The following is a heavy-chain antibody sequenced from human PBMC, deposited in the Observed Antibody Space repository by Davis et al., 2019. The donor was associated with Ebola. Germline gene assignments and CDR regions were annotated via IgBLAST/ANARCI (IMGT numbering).Heavy chain of an antibody. CDR3: ARQGYCNSTSCNNWFDP. CDR1: GYRFSTYW. J-gene: IGHJ5*02. D-gene: IGHD2-2*01. CDR2: IYPDDSDT. V-gene: IGHV5-51*01. Sequence: GESLKISCKASGYRFSTYWIGWVRQMPGKGLEWMGIIYPDDSDTRYSPSFQGQVTISAEKSISTAYVQWSSLTASDTAMYYCARQGYCNSTSCNNWFDPWGRGTLVTVSS.